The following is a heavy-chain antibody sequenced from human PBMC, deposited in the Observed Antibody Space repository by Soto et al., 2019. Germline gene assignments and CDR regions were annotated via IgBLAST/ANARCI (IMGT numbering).Heavy chain of an antibody. CDR3: ARDSGNYRYFDY. CDR1: GFTFSNYW. CDR2: IKQDGSSE. J-gene: IGHJ4*02. V-gene: IGHV3-7*01. D-gene: IGHD1-26*01. Sequence: GGSLRLSCAASGFTFSNYWMNWVRQAPGKGLEWVANIKQDGSSEYYVDSVRGRFTISRDNAKNSLYLQMNSLRADDTAVYYCARDSGNYRYFDYWGQGPLVTVYS.